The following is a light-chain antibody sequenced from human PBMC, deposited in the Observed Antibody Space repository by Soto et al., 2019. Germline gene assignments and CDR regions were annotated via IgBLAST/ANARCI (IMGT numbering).Light chain of an antibody. CDR3: SSYTRSSTRV. CDR2: EVS. Sequence: QSALTQPASVSGSRGQSITMSCTGTSSDDGGYNYVSWYQQHPGKAPKLMIYEVSNRPSGVSNRFSGSKSGNTASLTISGLQAEDEADYYCSSYTRSSTRVFGGGTQLTVL. J-gene: IGLJ3*02. V-gene: IGLV2-14*01. CDR1: SSDDGGYNY.